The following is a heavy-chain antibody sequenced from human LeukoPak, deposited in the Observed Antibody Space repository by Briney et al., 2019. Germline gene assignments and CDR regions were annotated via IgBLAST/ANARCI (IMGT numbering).Heavy chain of an antibody. J-gene: IGHJ4*02. CDR3: AKDSGDILTGSDY. CDR1: GFTFSSYG. Sequence: GGSLRLSCAASGFTFSSYGMHWVRQAPGKGLEWVAFIRYDGSNKYYADSVKGRFTISRDNSKNTLYLQMNSLRAEDTAVYYCAKDSGDILTGSDYWGQGTLVTVSS. D-gene: IGHD3-9*01. CDR2: IRYDGSNK. V-gene: IGHV3-30*02.